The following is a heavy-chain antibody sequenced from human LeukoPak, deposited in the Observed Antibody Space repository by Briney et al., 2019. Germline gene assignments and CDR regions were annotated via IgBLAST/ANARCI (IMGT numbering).Heavy chain of an antibody. J-gene: IGHJ3*02. V-gene: IGHV3-21*01. CDR2: ISSSSSYI. CDR1: GFTLSSYS. D-gene: IGHD2-8*01. CDR3: ARRDIVLMVYATDACDI. Sequence: KPGGSLRLSCAASGFTLSSYSIIWLRQAPGKGLEWVSSISSSSSYIYYADSVKGRFTISRDNAKNSLYLQMNSLRAEDTAVYYCARRDIVLMVYATDACDIWGQGTMVTVSS.